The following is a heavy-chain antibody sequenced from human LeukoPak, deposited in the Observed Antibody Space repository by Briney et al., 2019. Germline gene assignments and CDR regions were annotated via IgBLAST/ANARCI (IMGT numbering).Heavy chain of an antibody. V-gene: IGHV1-69*13. CDR2: IIPIFGTA. D-gene: IGHD1-26*01. CDR1: GGTFSSYA. J-gene: IGHJ3*02. Sequence: SVKVSCKASGGTFSSYAISWVRQAPGQGLEWMGGIIPIFGTANYAQKFQGRVTITADESTSAAYMELSSLRSEDTAVYYCARGGSYLSAFDIWGQGTMVTVSS. CDR3: ARGGSYLSAFDI.